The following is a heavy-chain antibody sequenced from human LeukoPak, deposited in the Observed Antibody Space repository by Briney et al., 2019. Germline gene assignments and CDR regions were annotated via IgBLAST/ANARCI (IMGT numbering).Heavy chain of an antibody. J-gene: IGHJ3*02. D-gene: IGHD3-22*01. V-gene: IGHV4-34*01. Sequence: SETLSVTCAVYGGSFSGYYWSWIRQPPGKGLEWIGEINHSGSTNYNPSLKSRVTISVDTSKNQFSLKLSSVTAADTAVYYCARDYDSSGYYGNDAFDIWGQGTMVTVSS. CDR2: INHSGST. CDR3: ARDYDSSGYYGNDAFDI. CDR1: GGSFSGYY.